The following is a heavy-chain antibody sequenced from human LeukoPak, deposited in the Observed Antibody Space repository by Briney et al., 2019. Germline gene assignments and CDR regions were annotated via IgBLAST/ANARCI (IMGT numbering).Heavy chain of an antibody. CDR2: ISAYNGNT. CDR1: GYTFTSYG. V-gene: IGHV1-18*01. D-gene: IGHD2-15*01. J-gene: IGHJ5*02. CDR3: ARDFNGTDIVVVVAATNWFDP. Sequence: GASVKVSCKASGYTFTSYGISWVRQAPGQGLEWMGWISAYNGNTNYAQKLQGRVTMTTDTSTSAAYMELRSLRSDDTAVYYCARDFNGTDIVVVVAATNWFDPWGQGTLVTVSS.